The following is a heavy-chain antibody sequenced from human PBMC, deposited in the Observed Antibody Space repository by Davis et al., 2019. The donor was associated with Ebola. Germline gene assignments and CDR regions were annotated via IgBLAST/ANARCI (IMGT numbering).Heavy chain of an antibody. J-gene: IGHJ4*02. D-gene: IGHD6-19*01. V-gene: IGHV4-39*07. CDR2: INHSGST. CDR3: ARGRGYSSGWRLFDY. Sequence: SETLSLTCAVSGGSISSSSYYWGWIRQPPGKGLEWIGEINHSGSTNYNPSLKSRVTISVDTSKNQFSLKLSSVTAADTAVYYCARGRGYSSGWRLFDYWGQGTLVTVSS. CDR1: GGSISSSSYY.